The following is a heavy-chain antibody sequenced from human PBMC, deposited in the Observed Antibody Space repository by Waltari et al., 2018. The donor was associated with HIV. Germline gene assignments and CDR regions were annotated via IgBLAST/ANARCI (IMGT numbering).Heavy chain of an antibody. V-gene: IGHV3-7*01. D-gene: IGHD3-10*01. CDR1: GFTFTSYC. J-gene: IGHJ4*02. CDR2: INQAGTER. Sequence: EVQLVESGGGWVQPGGSLTLPCEASGFTFTSYCLSWVRQAPGKGLEWVANINQAGTERHYVDSVRGRFTISRDNGKTSVLLQMNSLTVEDTAVYYCATTHGSGDYDNDFDYWGQGTLV. CDR3: ATTHGSGDYDNDFDY.